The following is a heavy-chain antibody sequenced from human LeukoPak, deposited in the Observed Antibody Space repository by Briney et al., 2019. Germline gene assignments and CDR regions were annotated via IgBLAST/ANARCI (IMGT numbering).Heavy chain of an antibody. Sequence: ASVKVSCKASGYTFTVYYMHWVRQAPGQGLEWMGYINPHSGVTIYAPNFQGRVTMTRDTSISTVYMELSNLRSDDTAVYYCSTEDKYCSSPSCNDYWGQGTLVTVSS. J-gene: IGHJ4*02. V-gene: IGHV1-2*02. CDR3: STEDKYCSSPSCNDY. D-gene: IGHD2-2*01. CDR2: INPHSGVT. CDR1: GYTFTVYY.